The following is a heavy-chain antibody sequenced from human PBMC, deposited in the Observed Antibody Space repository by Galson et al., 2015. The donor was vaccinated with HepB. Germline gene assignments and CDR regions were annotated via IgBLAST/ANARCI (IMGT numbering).Heavy chain of an antibody. D-gene: IGHD3-22*01. CDR1: GDSVSSDSAA. CDR2: TYYRSNKWRS. V-gene: IGHV6-1*01. CDR3: ARGTDGGGHYYET. J-gene: IGHJ5*02. Sequence: CAISGDSVSSDSAAWNWIRQSPSRGLEWLGRTYYRSNKWRSEFALSVQSRMTINPDTSGNQFSLQVTSVTPEDTAVYYCARGTDGGGHYYETWGQGTLVTVSS.